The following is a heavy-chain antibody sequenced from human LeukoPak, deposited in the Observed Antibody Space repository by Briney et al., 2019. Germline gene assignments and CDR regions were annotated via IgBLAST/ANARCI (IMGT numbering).Heavy chain of an antibody. CDR3: AKTDYYDSSGSFDY. CDR2: ISGSGGST. CDR1: GFTFSSYA. V-gene: IGHV3-23*01. J-gene: IGHJ4*02. D-gene: IGHD3-22*01. Sequence: PGGSLRLSCAASGFTFSSYAMSWVRQAPGKGLEWGSAISGSGGSTYYADSVKGRFTISRDNSKNTLYLQMNSLRAEDTAVYYCAKTDYYDSSGSFDYWGQGTLVTVSS.